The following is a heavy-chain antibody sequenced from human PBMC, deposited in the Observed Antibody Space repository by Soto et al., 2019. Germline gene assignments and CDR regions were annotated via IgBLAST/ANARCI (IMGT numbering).Heavy chain of an antibody. D-gene: IGHD3-22*01. V-gene: IGHV3-23*01. CDR2: ISGSGGST. Sequence: PGGSLRLSCAASGFTFSSYAMSWVRQAPGKGLEWVSAISGSGGSTYYADSVKGRFTISRDNSKNTLYLQMNSLRAEDTAVYYCAKDGYSSSWYWTYYDSSGYYSALYYFDYWGQGTLVTVSS. CDR3: AKDGYSSSWYWTYYDSSGYYSALYYFDY. J-gene: IGHJ4*02. CDR1: GFTFSSYA.